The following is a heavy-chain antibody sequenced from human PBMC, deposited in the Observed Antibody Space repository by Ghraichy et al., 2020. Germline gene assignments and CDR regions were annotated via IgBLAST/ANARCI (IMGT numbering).Heavy chain of an antibody. V-gene: IGHV3-23*01. CDR1: GIDFSIYA. CDR2: ISGIASKT. CDR3: AKEVGGHCSGGTCYLQDNFHGVVV. Sequence: GGSLRLSCAASGIDFSIYAISWVRQAPGKGLEWVSGISGIASKTYYADSVKGRFTISRDNSKNVLFLQMTGLRAEDTAIYYCAKEVGGHCSGGTCYLQDNFHGVVVWGQGTTVTVSS. J-gene: IGHJ6*02. D-gene: IGHD2-15*01.